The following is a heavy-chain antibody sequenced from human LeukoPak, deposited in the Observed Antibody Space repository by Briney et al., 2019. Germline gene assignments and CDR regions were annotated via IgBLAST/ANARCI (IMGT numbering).Heavy chain of an antibody. CDR2: IYYSGST. D-gene: IGHD1-7*01. CDR1: GGSITSYY. J-gene: IGHJ6*02. V-gene: IGHV4-59*01. Sequence: SETLSLTCTVSGGSITSYYWSWIRQPPGKGLEWIGYIYYSGSTNYNPSLKSRVTISVDTSKNQFSLKLSSVTAADTAVYYCASITGTTHYGMDVWGQGTTVTVSS. CDR3: ASITGTTHYGMDV.